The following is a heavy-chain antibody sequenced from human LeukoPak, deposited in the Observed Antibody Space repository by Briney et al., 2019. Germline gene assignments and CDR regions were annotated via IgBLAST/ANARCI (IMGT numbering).Heavy chain of an antibody. D-gene: IGHD2-15*01. CDR2: IYYSGST. V-gene: IGHV4-59*11. CDR3: ARVAPYWYYFDY. Sequence: PSETLSLTCTVSGGSISSHYWSWIRQPPGKGLEWIGYIYYSGSTNYNPSLKSRVTISVDTSKNQFPLKLSSVTAADTAVYYCARVAPYWYYFDYWGQGTLVTVSS. CDR1: GGSISSHY. J-gene: IGHJ4*02.